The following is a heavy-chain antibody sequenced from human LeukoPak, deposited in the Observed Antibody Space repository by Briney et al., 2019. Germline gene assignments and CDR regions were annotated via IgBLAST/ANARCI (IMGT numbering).Heavy chain of an antibody. CDR3: AKGGKWDVTPFDY. D-gene: IGHD1-26*01. Sequence: GGSLRLSCAASGFTFSRYAMNWVRQAPGKGLEWVSTISGGGGSTYYADSVKGRFTISRDNSKNTLHLQVNSLRAEDTAVYYCAKGGKWDVTPFDYWGQGTLVTVSS. J-gene: IGHJ4*02. CDR1: GFTFSRYA. V-gene: IGHV3-23*01. CDR2: ISGGGGST.